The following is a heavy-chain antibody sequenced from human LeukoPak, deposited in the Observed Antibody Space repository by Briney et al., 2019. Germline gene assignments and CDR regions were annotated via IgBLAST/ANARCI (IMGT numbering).Heavy chain of an antibody. J-gene: IGHJ4*02. CDR1: GFTFSSYS. CDR3: TTDGVGVEGATYDN. Sequence: GGSLRLSCAASGFTFSSYSMNWVRQAPGKGLEWVSYISSSSSTIYYADSVKGRFTISRDNSKNTLYLQMNSLRAEDTAVYYCTTDGVGVEGATYDNWGQGTLVSVSS. CDR2: ISSSSSTI. V-gene: IGHV3-48*01. D-gene: IGHD1-26*01.